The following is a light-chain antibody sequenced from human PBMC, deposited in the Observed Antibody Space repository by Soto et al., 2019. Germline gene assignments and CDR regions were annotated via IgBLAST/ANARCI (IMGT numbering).Light chain of an antibody. V-gene: IGLV1-44*01. CDR1: SSNSGSNT. Sequence: QSVLTQPPSASGTPGQRVTISCSGSSSNSGSNTVNWYQQLPGTAPKLLIYNNNQRPSGVPARFSGSNSGTSASLAISGLQSEDEADYYCASWDDSLNGRGVFGTGTKVTVL. CDR2: NNN. CDR3: ASWDDSLNGRGV. J-gene: IGLJ1*01.